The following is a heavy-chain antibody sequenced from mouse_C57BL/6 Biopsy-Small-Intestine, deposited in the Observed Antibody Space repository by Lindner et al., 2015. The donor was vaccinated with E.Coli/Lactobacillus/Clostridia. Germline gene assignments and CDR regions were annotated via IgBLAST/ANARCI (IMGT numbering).Heavy chain of an antibody. V-gene: IGHV5-17*01. Sequence: VQLQESGGGLVKPGGSLKLSCAASGFTFSDFGMHWVRQAPEKGLEWVAYISSGSNIIYYADTVKGRFTVSRDNAKNTLFLQMTSLRSEDTAMYYCARRDWDGAMDYWGQGTSVTVSS. D-gene: IGHD4-1*01. CDR1: GFTFSDFG. CDR2: ISSGSNII. CDR3: ARRDWDGAMDY. J-gene: IGHJ4*01.